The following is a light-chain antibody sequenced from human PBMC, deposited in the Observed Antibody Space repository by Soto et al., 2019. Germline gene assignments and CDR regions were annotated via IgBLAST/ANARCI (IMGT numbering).Light chain of an antibody. CDR2: GPS. V-gene: IGKV3-20*01. CDR3: QQYGSSPQPIT. J-gene: IGKJ5*01. CDR1: QSVSSSY. Sequence: EIVLTQSPGTLSLSPGERATLSCRASQSVSSSYFAWYQQKPGQAPRILIYGPSSRATGIPDRFSGSGFGTDFTLTISRLEPEDFAVYYCQQYGSSPQPITFGQGTRLEIK.